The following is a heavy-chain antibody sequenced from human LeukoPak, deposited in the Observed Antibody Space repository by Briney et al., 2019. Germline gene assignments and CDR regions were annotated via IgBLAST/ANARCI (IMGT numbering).Heavy chain of an antibody. D-gene: IGHD3-10*01. CDR3: ARPASRGVGRYFDL. CDR1: GFTFSSYW. CDR2: LSGSGDNT. V-gene: IGHV3-23*01. J-gene: IGHJ2*01. Sequence: GGSLRLSCAASGFTFSSYWMSWVRQAPGKGLEWVSALSGSGDNTYYADSVKGRFTISRDNSKNTLYPQMNILRAEDTALYYCARPASRGVGRYFDLWGRGSLVTVSS.